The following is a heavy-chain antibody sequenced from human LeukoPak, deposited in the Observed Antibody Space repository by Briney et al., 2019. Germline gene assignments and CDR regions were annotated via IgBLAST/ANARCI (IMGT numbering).Heavy chain of an antibody. D-gene: IGHD1-26*01. CDR1: GGTFSSYA. V-gene: IGHV1-69*05. Sequence: ASVKVSCKASGGTFSSYAISWVRQAPGQGLEWMGGFIPIFGTANYAQKFQGRVTITTDESTSTAYMELSSLRSEDTAVYYCASPPESIVGATMAFDIWGQGTMVTVSS. CDR2: FIPIFGTA. CDR3: ASPPESIVGATMAFDI. J-gene: IGHJ3*02.